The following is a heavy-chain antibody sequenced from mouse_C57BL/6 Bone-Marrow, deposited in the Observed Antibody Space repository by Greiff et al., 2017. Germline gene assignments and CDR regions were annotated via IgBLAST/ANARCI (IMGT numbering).Heavy chain of an antibody. J-gene: IGHJ1*03. V-gene: IGHV5-16*01. D-gene: IGHD1-1*01. Sequence: DVKLVESEGGLVQPGRSMKLSCTASGFTFSDYYMAWVRQVPEKGLEWVANINYDGSSTYYLDSLKSRFIISRDNAKNILYLQMSSLKSEDTATYYCAREYYYGSSWYFDVWGTGTTVTVSS. CDR1: GFTFSDYY. CDR2: INYDGSST. CDR3: AREYYYGSSWYFDV.